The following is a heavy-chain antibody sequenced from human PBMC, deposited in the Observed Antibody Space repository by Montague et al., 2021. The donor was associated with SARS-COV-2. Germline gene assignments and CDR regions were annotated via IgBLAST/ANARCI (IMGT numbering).Heavy chain of an antibody. CDR3: ASGYSSSWDIFDY. Sequence: SLRLSCAASGFTFDDYGMSWVRQAPGKGLEWVSGINWNGGGTGYADSVKGRFTISGDNAKNSLYLQMNSLRAEDTALYYCASGYSSSWDIFDYWGQGTLVTVSS. CDR2: INWNGGGT. CDR1: GFTFDDYG. J-gene: IGHJ4*02. D-gene: IGHD6-13*01. V-gene: IGHV3-20*04.